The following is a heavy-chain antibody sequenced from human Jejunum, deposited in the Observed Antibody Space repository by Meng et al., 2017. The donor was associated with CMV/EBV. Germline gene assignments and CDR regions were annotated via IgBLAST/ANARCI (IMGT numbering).Heavy chain of an antibody. J-gene: IGHJ5*02. CDR3: VGPEGDIGGFDP. CDR1: GGFLRPPT. CDR2: IHSSGGI. Sequence: VPLQQWGGGTMTASETMSLSWVVHGGFLRPPTWGWLRQPRGKGLEWLGEIHSSGGINYNPSLKSRITVSIDTSRNLLSLKLDSVTAADTAVYYCVGPEGDIGGFDPWGQGTLVTVSS. V-gene: IGHV4-34*02. D-gene: IGHD2-15*01.